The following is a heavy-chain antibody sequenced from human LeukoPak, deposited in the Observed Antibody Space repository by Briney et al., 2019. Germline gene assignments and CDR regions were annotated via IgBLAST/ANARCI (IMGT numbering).Heavy chain of an antibody. CDR1: GGSISSYY. CDR2: IYYSGST. V-gene: IGHV4-59*08. D-gene: IGHD3-10*01. J-gene: IGHJ4*02. Sequence: PSETLSLTCTVSGGSISSYYWSWIRQPPGKGLEWIGYIYYSGSTNYNPSLKSRVTISVDTSKNQFSLKLSSVTAADTAVYYCARLAEEYYFDYWGQGTLVTVSS. CDR3: ARLAEEYYFDY.